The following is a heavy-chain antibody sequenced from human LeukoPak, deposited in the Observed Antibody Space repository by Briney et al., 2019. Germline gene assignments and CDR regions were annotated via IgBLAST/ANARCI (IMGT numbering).Heavy chain of an antibody. J-gene: IGHJ4*02. Sequence: SETLSLTCTGPAGSSSSYGCSCIRPPPGNSLEWIGYIYYSGSTNYNPSLKSRVTISVDTSKNQFSLKLSSVTAADTAVYYCARRDKPGILVYWGQGTLVTVSS. CDR3: ARRDKPGILVY. CDR2: IYYSGST. CDR1: AGSSSSYG. V-gene: IGHV4-59*01. D-gene: IGHD1-26*01.